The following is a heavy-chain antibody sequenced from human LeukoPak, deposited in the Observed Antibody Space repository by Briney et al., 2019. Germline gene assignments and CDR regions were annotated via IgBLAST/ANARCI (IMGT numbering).Heavy chain of an antibody. Sequence: VASVKVSCKASGYIFTGYYMHWVRQAPGQGLEWMGWINPNSGGTNYAQKFQGRVTMTRDTSISTAYMELSRLRSDDTAVYYCARDWYYGSGRDLGYWGQGTLVTVSS. CDR2: INPNSGGT. CDR3: ARDWYYGSGRDLGY. V-gene: IGHV1-2*02. J-gene: IGHJ4*02. CDR1: GYIFTGYY. D-gene: IGHD3-10*01.